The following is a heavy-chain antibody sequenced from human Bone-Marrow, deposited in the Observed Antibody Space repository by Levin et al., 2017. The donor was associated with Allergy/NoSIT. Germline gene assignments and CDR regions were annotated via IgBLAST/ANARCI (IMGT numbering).Heavy chain of an antibody. CDR2: ISHDGSRK. D-gene: IGHD2-21*02. J-gene: IGHJ4*02. CDR3: ASGCGGDCYS. V-gene: IGHV3-30*04. CDR1: GFSFFGYA. Sequence: PGGSLRLSCAASGFSFFGYAVHWVRQAPGRGLEWVSLISHDGSRKYYGDSVKGRFTISRDKSEKILVLQMNSLRPEDTAVYYCASGCGGDCYSWGQGTLVTVSS.